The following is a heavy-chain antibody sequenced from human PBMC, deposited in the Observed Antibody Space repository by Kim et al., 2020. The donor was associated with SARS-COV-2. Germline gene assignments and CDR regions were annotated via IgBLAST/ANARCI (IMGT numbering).Heavy chain of an antibody. D-gene: IGHD3-10*01. CDR2: INPSGGST. CDR3: AREAPVQSLWFGESYYYYYMDV. Sequence: ASVKVSCKASGYTFTSYYMHWVRQAPGQGLEWMGIINPSGGSTSYAQKFQGRVTMTRDTSTSTVYMELSSLRSEDTAVYYCAREAPVQSLWFGESYYYYYMDVWGKGTTVTVSS. CDR1: GYTFTSYY. J-gene: IGHJ6*03. V-gene: IGHV1-46*01.